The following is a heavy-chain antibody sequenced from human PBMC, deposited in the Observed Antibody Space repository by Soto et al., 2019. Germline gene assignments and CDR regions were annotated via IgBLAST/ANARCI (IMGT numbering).Heavy chain of an antibody. CDR3: ARDLGYYDSSGYFDY. V-gene: IGHV3-11*01. D-gene: IGHD3-22*01. J-gene: IGHJ4*02. CDR1: GFTFSDYY. CDR2: ISSSDTII. Sequence: GGSLRLSCAASGFTFSDYYMSWIRQAPGKGLEWVSSISSSDTIISYADSVKGRFTISRDNAKNSLYLQMNSLRAEDTAVYYCARDLGYYDSSGYFDYWGQGPLVTVSS.